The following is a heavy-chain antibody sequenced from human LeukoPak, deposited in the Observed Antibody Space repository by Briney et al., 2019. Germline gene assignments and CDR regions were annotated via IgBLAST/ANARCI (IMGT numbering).Heavy chain of an antibody. CDR3: ARAGSGIYAPFDY. V-gene: IGHV1-2*02. CDR2: INPNSGGT. J-gene: IGHJ4*02. D-gene: IGHD3-10*01. CDR1: GYTFTGYY. Sequence: ASVKVSCKASGYTFTGYYMHWVRQAPGQGLEGMGWINPNSGGTNYAQKFQGRVTMTRDTSISTAYMELSRLRSEDTAVYYCARAGSGIYAPFDYWGQGTLVIVSS.